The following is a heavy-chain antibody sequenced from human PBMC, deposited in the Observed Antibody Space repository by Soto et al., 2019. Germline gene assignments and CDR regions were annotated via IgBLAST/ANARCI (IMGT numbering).Heavy chain of an antibody. CDR3: ARVAPYYYGSGSYYFDY. J-gene: IGHJ4*02. V-gene: IGHV3-7*01. CDR2: IKQDGSEK. D-gene: IGHD3-10*01. Sequence: GGSLRLSCAASGFTFSSYQMNWVRQAPGKGLEWVANIKQDGSEKYYVDSVKGRSTISRDNAQNSMYLQMNSLRAEDTAVYYCARVAPYYYGSGSYYFDYWGQGTLVTVSS. CDR1: GFTFSSYQ.